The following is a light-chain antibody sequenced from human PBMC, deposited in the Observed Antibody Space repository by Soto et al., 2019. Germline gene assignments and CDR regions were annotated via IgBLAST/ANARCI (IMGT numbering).Light chain of an antibody. J-gene: IGLJ1*01. CDR1: TGVVGGYDF. Sequence: QSALPQLASLPGPPGRWSATSVKGSTGVVGGYDFSSWYLQYPGKPPKVIIFEGTKRPSGVSDRFSGSKSGNTASLTISGLQTEDEADYYCCSYAGSRTYVFGPGTKVTVL. V-gene: IGLV2-23*01. CDR3: CSYAGSRTYV. CDR2: EGT.